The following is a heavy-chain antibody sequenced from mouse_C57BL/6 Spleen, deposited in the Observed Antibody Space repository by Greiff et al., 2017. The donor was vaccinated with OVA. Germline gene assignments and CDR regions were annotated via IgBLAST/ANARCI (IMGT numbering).Heavy chain of an antibody. D-gene: IGHD1-1*01. CDR1: GYSITSGYY. J-gene: IGHJ3*01. CDR2: ISYDGSN. CDR3: ARDYGSSYAFAY. V-gene: IGHV3-6*01. Sequence: DVKLQESGPGLVKPSQSLSLTCSVTGYSITSGYYWNWIRQFPGNKLEWMGYISYDGSNNYNPSLKNRISITRDTSKNQFFLKLNSVTTEDTATYDCARDYGSSYAFAYWGQGTLVTVSA.